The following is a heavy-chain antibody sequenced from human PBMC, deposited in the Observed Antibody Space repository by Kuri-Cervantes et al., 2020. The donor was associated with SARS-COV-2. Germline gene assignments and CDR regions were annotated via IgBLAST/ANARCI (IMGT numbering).Heavy chain of an antibody. J-gene: IGHJ5*02. CDR2: IYHSGST. Sequence: SETLSLTCTVSGGSISSYYWSWIRQPPGKGLEWIGEIYHSGSTNYNPSLKSRVTISVDKSKNQFSLKLSSVTAADTAVYYCARAGYSSTRGWFDPWGQGTLVTVSS. CDR3: ARAGYSSTRGWFDP. CDR1: GGSISSYY. V-gene: IGHV4-59*12. D-gene: IGHD6-13*01.